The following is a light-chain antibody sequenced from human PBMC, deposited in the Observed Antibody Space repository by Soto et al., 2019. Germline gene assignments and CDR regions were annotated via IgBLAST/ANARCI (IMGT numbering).Light chain of an antibody. CDR1: QSVSTN. CDR3: QQYDNLPPWT. J-gene: IGKJ1*01. V-gene: IGKV3D-15*01. CDR2: GAS. Sequence: VMIHPAATRSVTQGERVTLSCRASQSVSTNLAWYQQKPGQAPRLLIYGASTRATGIPARFSGSGSGTEFTLTISSLQSEDLAVYYCQQYDNLPPWTFGQGSKVAIK.